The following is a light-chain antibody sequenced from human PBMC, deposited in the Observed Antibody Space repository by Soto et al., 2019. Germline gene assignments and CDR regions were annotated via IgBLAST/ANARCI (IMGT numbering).Light chain of an antibody. CDR2: DVT. J-gene: IGLJ1*01. V-gene: IGLV2-14*01. CDR3: GSYRISTAV. CDR1: SSDVGGYNY. Sequence: QSVLTQPASVSGSPGQSITISCTGTSSDVGGYNYVSWYQQYPVKAPKLMIYDVTNRPSGVSNRFSGSKSGNTASLTISGLQAEDEADYYCGSYRISTAVFGTGTKVTVL.